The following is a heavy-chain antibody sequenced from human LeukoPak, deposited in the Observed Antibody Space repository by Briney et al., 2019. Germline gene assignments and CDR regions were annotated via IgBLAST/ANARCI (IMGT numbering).Heavy chain of an antibody. V-gene: IGHV1-8*01. CDR1: GYTFTGYD. CDR3: ARSWELRYGMDV. D-gene: IGHD1-26*01. CDR2: MNPNSGNT. Sequence: ASVKVSCKASGYTFTGYDINWVRQATGQGLEWMGWMNPNSGNTGYAQKFQGRVTMTRNTSISTAYMELSSLRSEDTAVYYCARSWELRYGMDVWGQGTTVTVSS. J-gene: IGHJ6*02.